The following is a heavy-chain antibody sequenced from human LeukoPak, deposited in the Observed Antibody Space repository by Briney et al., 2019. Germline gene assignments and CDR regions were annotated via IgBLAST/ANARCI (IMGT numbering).Heavy chain of an antibody. CDR2: ISYDGSNK. V-gene: IGHV3-30*01. Sequence: GGSLRFSGAASGFTFSSYAMHWFRKAPAKGLKWVAVISYDGSNKYYADSMKGRFTISRDNSKNTLYLQMNSLRAEDTAVYYCARSYSSSWWLFDYWGQGTLVTVSS. CDR3: ARSYSSSWWLFDY. J-gene: IGHJ4*02. CDR1: GFTFSSYA. D-gene: IGHD6-13*01.